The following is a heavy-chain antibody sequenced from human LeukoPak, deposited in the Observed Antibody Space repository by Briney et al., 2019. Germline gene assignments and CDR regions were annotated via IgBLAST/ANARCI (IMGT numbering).Heavy chain of an antibody. J-gene: IGHJ6*02. V-gene: IGHV1-69*13. D-gene: IGHD3-22*01. CDR1: GGTFSSYA. Sequence: ASVTVSCTASGGTFSSYAISWVRQAPGQGLEWMGGIIPIFGTANYAQKFQGRVTITADESTSTAYMELSSLGSEDTAVYYCARAYYYDSSGYPGECMDVWGQGTTVTVSS. CDR3: ARAYYYDSSGYPGECMDV. CDR2: IIPIFGTA.